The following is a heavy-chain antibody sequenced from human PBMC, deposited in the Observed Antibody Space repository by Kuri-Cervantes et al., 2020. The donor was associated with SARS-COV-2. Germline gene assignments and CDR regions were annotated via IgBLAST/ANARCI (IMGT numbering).Heavy chain of an antibody. D-gene: IGHD5-24*01. CDR2: ISSSSSYI. V-gene: IGHV3-21*01. Sequence: ETLSLTCAASGFTFSSYSMNWVRQAPGKGLEWVSSISSSSSYIYYADSVKGRFTISRDNAKNSLYLQMNSLRAEDTAVYYCARDIGRDGYTDAFDIWGQGTMVTVSS. CDR3: ARDIGRDGYTDAFDI. CDR1: GFTFSSYS. J-gene: IGHJ3*02.